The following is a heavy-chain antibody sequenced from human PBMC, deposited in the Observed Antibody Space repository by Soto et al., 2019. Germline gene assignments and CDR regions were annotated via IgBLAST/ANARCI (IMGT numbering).Heavy chain of an antibody. V-gene: IGHV3-33*01. D-gene: IGHD6-19*01. CDR3: ARVHKAYSSGWFPSQAFDY. CDR1: GFTFSSYG. Sequence: QVQLVESGGGVVQPGRSLRLSCAASGFTFSSYGMHWVRQAPGKGLEWVVVIWYDGSNKYYADSVKGRFTISRDNSKNTLYLQMNSLRAEDTAVYYCARVHKAYSSGWFPSQAFDYWGQGTLVTVSS. J-gene: IGHJ4*02. CDR2: IWYDGSNK.